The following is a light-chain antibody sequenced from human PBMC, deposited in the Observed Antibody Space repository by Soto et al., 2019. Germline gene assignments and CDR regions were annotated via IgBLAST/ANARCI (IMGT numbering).Light chain of an antibody. V-gene: IGLV1-51*02. CDR2: EYN. J-gene: IGLJ3*02. CDR1: SSNIGNNY. Sequence: QSVLTQPPSVSAAPGQKVTISCSGSSSNIGNNYVSWYQQLPGTAPKLLIYEYNKRPSGIPDRFSGSKSGTSATLGITGLQTGDEAEYFCGAWDSSLSGGVFGGGTKLTVL. CDR3: GAWDSSLSGGV.